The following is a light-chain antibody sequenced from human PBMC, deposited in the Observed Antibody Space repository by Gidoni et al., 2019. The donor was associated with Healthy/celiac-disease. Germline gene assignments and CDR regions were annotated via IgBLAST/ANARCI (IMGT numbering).Light chain of an antibody. CDR2: GNS. Sequence: QSVLTQPPSVSGAPGQRVTISCTGGSSNIGAGYDVPWYQQLPGTAPKLLIYGNSNRPSGVPDRFSGSKSGTSASLAITGLQAEDEADYYCQSYDSSLSGFNWVFGGGTKLTVL. CDR3: QSYDSSLSGFNWV. V-gene: IGLV1-40*01. J-gene: IGLJ3*02. CDR1: SSNIGAGYD.